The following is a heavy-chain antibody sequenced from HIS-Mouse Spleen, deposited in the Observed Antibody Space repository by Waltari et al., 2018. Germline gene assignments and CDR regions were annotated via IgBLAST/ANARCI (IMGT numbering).Heavy chain of an antibody. Sequence: QLQLQASGPGLVKPSETLSLTCTVSGGSISSSSYYWGWIRQPPGKGLGWIGSIYYSGTTDYNPSLKSPVTRSVDTSKNQFSLKRSSVTAADTAVYYCAREIPYSSSWYDWYFDLWGRGTLVTVSS. CDR3: AREIPYSSSWYDWYFDL. CDR2: IYYSGTT. CDR1: GGSISSSSYY. V-gene: IGHV4-39*07. D-gene: IGHD6-13*01. J-gene: IGHJ2*01.